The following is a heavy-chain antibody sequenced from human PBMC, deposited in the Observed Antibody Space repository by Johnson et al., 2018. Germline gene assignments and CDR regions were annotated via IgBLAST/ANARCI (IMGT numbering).Heavy chain of an antibody. CDR2: ISSSGSTI. Sequence: QVQLVQSGGGLVKXGGSLRLSCAASGFTFSDYYMSWIRQAPGKGLEWVSYISSSGSTIYYADSVKGRFTISRDNAKNSLYLQMNSLGDEDTGVYYCARVGVDGATGHDAFDIWGQGTMVTVSS. D-gene: IGHD5-24*01. CDR3: ARVGVDGATGHDAFDI. CDR1: GFTFSDYY. V-gene: IGHV3-11*04. J-gene: IGHJ3*02.